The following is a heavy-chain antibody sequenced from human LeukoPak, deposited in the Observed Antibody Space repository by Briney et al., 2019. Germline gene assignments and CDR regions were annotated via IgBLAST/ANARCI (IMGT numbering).Heavy chain of an antibody. CDR2: ISGSGGST. CDR1: GFTFSSYA. CDR3: AKDDAWLRFGE. V-gene: IGHV3-23*01. J-gene: IGHJ4*02. Sequence: GGSLRLSCAASGFTFSSYAMSWVRQVPGKGLEWVAVISGSGGSTYYADSVKGRFTISRDNSKNTLYLEVISLTAEDTAVYYCAKDDAWLRFGEWSQGTLVTVSS. D-gene: IGHD3-10*01.